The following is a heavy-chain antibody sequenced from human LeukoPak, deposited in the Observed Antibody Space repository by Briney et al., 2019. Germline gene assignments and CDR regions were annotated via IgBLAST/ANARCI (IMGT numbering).Heavy chain of an antibody. V-gene: IGHV3-33*01. CDR1: GFTFITYV. CDR2: IWYDGSNK. J-gene: IGHJ3*02. Sequence: GRSLRLSCAASGFTFITYVMHWGRQAPGKGLEWVAVIWYDGSNKYYADSVKGRFTISRDNSKNTLYLQMNSLRAEDTAVFYCARGRRRDANTFDAFDIWGQGTMVTVSS. CDR3: ARGRRRDANTFDAFDI. D-gene: IGHD5-24*01.